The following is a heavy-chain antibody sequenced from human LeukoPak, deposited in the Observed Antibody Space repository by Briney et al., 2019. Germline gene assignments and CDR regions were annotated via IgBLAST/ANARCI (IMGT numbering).Heavy chain of an antibody. V-gene: IGHV4-34*01. J-gene: IGHJ4*02. CDR2: VNHSGST. D-gene: IGHD3-22*01. Sequence: PSETLSLTCSAYGGSFGGYFWSWIRQPPGEGLEWIGEVNHSGSTNYNPSLKSRVTISVDTSRTQFSLNLRSVTAADTAVYCCARGPPLAYYGTGGYYFFDYWGQGILVTVSP. CDR3: ARGPPLAYYGTGGYYFFDY. CDR1: GGSFGGYF.